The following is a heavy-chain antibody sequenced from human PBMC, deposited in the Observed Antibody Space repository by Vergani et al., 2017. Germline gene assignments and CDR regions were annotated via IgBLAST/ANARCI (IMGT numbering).Heavy chain of an antibody. Sequence: VQLLESGGGLVQPGGSLRLSCAASGFTFSDYYMSWIRQAPGKGLEWVSYISSSGSTIYYADSVKGRFTISRDKAKNSLYLQMNSLRAEDTAVYYCARDLGSYYYDSSGYYGGFDYWGQGTLVTVSS. V-gene: IGHV3-11*01. CDR3: ARDLGSYYYDSSGYYGGFDY. D-gene: IGHD3-22*01. CDR1: GFTFSDYY. J-gene: IGHJ4*02. CDR2: ISSSGSTI.